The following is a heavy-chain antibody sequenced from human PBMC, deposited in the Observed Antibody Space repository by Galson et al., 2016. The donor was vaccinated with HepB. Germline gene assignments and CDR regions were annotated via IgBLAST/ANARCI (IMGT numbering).Heavy chain of an antibody. V-gene: IGHV5-10-1*01. CDR1: GYSFTTYY. D-gene: IGHD6-19*01. CDR3: ARPRSRYRTGGSGDHWYFDL. J-gene: IGHJ2*01. Sequence: SGAEVKKPGESLRLSCKASGYSFTTYYITWVRQMPGKGLEWVGRIDPTDSYTDYSPSFHGHVSISADKSINTAYLQWNSLKASDTAMYFCARPRSRYRTGGSGDHWYFDLWGRGTLVTVSS. CDR2: IDPTDSYT.